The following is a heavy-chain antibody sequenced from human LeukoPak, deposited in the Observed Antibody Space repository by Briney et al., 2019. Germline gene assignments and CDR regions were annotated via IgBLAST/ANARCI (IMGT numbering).Heavy chain of an antibody. J-gene: IGHJ4*02. CDR1: GGSFSGYY. CDR2: INHSGST. V-gene: IGHV4-34*01. CDR3: AGSSSWYPGSY. D-gene: IGHD6-13*01. Sequence: PSETLSLTCAVYGGSFSGYYWSWIRQPPGKGLEWIGEINHSGSTNYNPSLTSRVTISVDTSKNQFSLKLSSVTAADTAVYYCAGSSSWYPGSYWGQGTLVTVSS.